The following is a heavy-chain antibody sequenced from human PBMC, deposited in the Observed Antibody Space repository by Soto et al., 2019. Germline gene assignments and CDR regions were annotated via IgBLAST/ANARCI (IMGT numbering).Heavy chain of an antibody. CDR3: ARGGPDGFCSGGRCYFDS. CDR2: ISWNSNIV. CDR1: GFTFDDYA. V-gene: IGHV3-9*01. D-gene: IGHD2-15*01. J-gene: IGHJ4*02. Sequence: EVHLVESGGGLVQPGRSLRLSCAASGFTFDDYAMYWVRRVPGKGLEWVSSISWNSNIVGYVDSVKGRFNISRDNAKNSLYLQMNSQRPEDTALYYCARGGPDGFCSGGRCYFDSWGQGTLVTVSS.